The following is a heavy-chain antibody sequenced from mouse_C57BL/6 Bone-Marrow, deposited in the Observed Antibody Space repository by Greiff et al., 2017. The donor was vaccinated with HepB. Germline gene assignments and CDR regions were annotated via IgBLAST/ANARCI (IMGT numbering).Heavy chain of an antibody. D-gene: IGHD2-4*01. CDR1: GYTFTSYG. J-gene: IGHJ3*01. Sequence: VKLVESGAELARPGASVKLSCKASGYTFTSYGISWVKQRTGQGLEWIGEIYPRSGNTYYNEKFKGKATLTADKSSSTAYMELRSLTSEDSAVYFCARGDYGPWFAYWGQGTLVTVSA. CDR2: IYPRSGNT. V-gene: IGHV1-81*01. CDR3: ARGDYGPWFAY.